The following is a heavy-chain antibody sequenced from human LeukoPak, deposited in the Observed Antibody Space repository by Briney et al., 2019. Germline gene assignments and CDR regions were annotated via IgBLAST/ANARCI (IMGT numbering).Heavy chain of an antibody. CDR1: GFTFSGYG. CDR2: ISYDGSNK. V-gene: IGHV3-30*18. Sequence: GGSLRLSCAASGFTFSGYGMHWVRQAPGKGLEWVAVISYDGSNKYYADSVKGRFTISRDNSKNTLYLQMNRLRAEDTAVYYCAKDHGYSISWSWRDFSGRNYFDYWGQGPLVTVSS. J-gene: IGHJ4*02. CDR3: AKDHGYSISWSWRDFSGRNYFDY. D-gene: IGHD6-13*01.